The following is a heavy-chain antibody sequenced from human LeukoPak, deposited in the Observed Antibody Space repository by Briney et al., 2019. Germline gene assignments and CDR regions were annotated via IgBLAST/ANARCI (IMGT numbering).Heavy chain of an antibody. Sequence: GGSLRLSCAASGFIFSSYAMSWVRQAPGKGLEYVSGISANGGSTCYADSVKGRFTISRDNSKNTLYLQMSSLRAEDTALYYCVKIAADWGQGALVTVSS. V-gene: IGHV3-64D*06. CDR3: VKIAAD. CDR1: GFIFSSYA. CDR2: ISANGGST. D-gene: IGHD6-13*01. J-gene: IGHJ4*02.